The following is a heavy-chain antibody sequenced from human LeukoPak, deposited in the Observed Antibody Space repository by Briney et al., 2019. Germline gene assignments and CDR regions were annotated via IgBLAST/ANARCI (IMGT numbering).Heavy chain of an antibody. D-gene: IGHD5-18*01. J-gene: IGHJ4*02. Sequence: GGSLRLSCAASGFTFSSYAMSWVRQAPGKGLEWVSAISGSGGSTYYADSVKGLFTISRDNSKNTLSLQMNSLRAEDTAVYYCAKGGGIQLWLLFDYWGQGTLVTVSS. CDR3: AKGGGIQLWLLFDY. CDR2: ISGSGGST. V-gene: IGHV3-23*01. CDR1: GFTFSSYA.